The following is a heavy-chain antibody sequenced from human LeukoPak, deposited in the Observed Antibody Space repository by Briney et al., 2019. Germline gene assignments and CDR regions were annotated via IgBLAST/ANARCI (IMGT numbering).Heavy chain of an antibody. CDR3: ARTMYQLGSDAFDI. D-gene: IGHD2-2*01. Sequence: GGSLRLSCAASGFTFSSYAMHWVRQAPGKGLEWVAVISYDGSNKYYADSVKGRFTISRDNSKNTLYLQMNSLRAEDTAVYYCARTMYQLGSDAFDIWGQGTMVTVSS. CDR1: GFTFSSYA. CDR2: ISYDGSNK. J-gene: IGHJ3*02. V-gene: IGHV3-30-3*01.